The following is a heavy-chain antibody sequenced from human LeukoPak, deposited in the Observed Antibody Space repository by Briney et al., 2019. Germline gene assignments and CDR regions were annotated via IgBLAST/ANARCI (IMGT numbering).Heavy chain of an antibody. D-gene: IGHD3-10*01. CDR3: ARDLPLYYFDSGNMFDP. CDR1: GGAISSYY. J-gene: IGHJ5*02. CDR2: IYTTGRT. Sequence: SETLSLTRTVSGGAISSYYWSWIRQPAAKGLEWIGRIYTTGRTDYSASLKSRVTMSVDTSNNQFSLKLSSVTAADTAVYYCARDLPLYYFDSGNMFDPWGQGILVTVSS. V-gene: IGHV4-4*07.